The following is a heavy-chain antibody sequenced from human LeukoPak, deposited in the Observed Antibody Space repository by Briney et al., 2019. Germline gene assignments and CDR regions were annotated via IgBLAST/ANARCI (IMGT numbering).Heavy chain of an antibody. V-gene: IGHV5-51*01. D-gene: IGHD3-22*01. CDR1: GYSFTSYW. CDR2: IYPGDSDT. Sequence: GESLKISCKGSGYSFTSYWIGWVRQMPRKGLEWMGIIYPGDSDTRYSPSFQGQVTISADKSISTAYLQWSSLKASDTAMYYCARLMGSYYYDSSGYYYFDYWGQGTLVTVSS. J-gene: IGHJ4*02. CDR3: ARLMGSYYYDSSGYYYFDY.